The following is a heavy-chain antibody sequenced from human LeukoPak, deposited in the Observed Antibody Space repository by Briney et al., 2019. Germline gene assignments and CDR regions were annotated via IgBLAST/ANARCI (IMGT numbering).Heavy chain of an antibody. CDR2: IRYDGSNK. Sequence: GGSLRLSCAGSGFTFSSYSMNWVRQAPGKGLEWVAFIRYDGSNKYYADSVKGRFTISRDNSKNTLYLQMNSLRAEDTAVYYCAKDLPWRYWGQGTLVTVSS. V-gene: IGHV3-30*02. J-gene: IGHJ4*02. CDR3: AKDLPWRY. CDR1: GFTFSSYS.